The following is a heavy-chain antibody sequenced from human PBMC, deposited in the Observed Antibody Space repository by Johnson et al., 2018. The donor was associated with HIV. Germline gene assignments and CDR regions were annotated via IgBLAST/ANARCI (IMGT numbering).Heavy chain of an antibody. CDR1: GFTFSDYY. Sequence: HVQLVESGGGVVQPGGSLRLSCAASGFTFSDYYMSWIRQAPGKGLEWVSYISSSGSTIYYADSVKGRFTISRANAKNSLYLQMNSLRAEDTAVYYCARDRGWLRSGVAFDIWGQGTMVTVSS. CDR3: ARDRGWLRSGVAFDI. D-gene: IGHD5-18*01. V-gene: IGHV3-11*04. J-gene: IGHJ3*02. CDR2: ISSSGSTI.